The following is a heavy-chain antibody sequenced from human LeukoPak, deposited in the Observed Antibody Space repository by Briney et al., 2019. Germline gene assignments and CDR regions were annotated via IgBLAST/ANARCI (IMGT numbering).Heavy chain of an antibody. CDR2: IYYSGST. Sequence: SETLSLTCTVSGGSISSYYWSWIRQPPGKGLEWIGYIYYSGSTNYNPSLKSRVTISVDTSKNQFSLKLSSVTAADTAVYYCARISAWKTFDYWGQGTLVTVSS. D-gene: IGHD1-1*01. CDR3: ARISAWKTFDY. CDR1: GGSISSYY. J-gene: IGHJ4*02. V-gene: IGHV4-59*01.